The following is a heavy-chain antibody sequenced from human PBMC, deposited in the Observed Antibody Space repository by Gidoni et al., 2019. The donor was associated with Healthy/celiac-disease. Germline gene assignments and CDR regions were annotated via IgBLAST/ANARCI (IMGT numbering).Heavy chain of an antibody. V-gene: IGHV2-26*01. D-gene: IGHD6-19*01. J-gene: IGHJ5*02. CDR1: GFSLSNARMG. Sequence: QVTLKESGPVLVKPTETLTLTCTVSGFSLSNARMGVSWIRQLPGKALEWLAHIFSNDEKSYSTSLKSRLTISKDTSKSQVVLTMTNMDPVDTATYYCARNPHPYSSGWYPHWFDPWGQGTLVTVSS. CDR2: IFSNDEK. CDR3: ARNPHPYSSGWYPHWFDP.